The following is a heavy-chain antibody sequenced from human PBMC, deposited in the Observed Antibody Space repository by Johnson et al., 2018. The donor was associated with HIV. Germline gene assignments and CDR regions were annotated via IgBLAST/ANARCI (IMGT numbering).Heavy chain of an antibody. CDR1: GFNFRDYD. CDR3: ARDKDYGANQAFDI. J-gene: IGHJ3*02. D-gene: IGHD4-17*01. Sequence: VQLVESGGGVVQPGRSLRLSCEVSGFNFRDYDMHWVRQAPGKGLEWVSGISWNSGSIGYADSVKGRFTISRDNSKSTLFLQMNSLATEDTAVYYCARDKDYGANQAFDIWGQGTMVTVSS. V-gene: IGHV3-9*01. CDR2: ISWNSGSI.